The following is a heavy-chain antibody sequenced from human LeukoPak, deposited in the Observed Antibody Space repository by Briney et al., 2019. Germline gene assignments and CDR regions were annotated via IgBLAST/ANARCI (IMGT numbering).Heavy chain of an antibody. J-gene: IGHJ4*02. CDR3: AKDRTPNSIAVAGIFDY. V-gene: IGHV3-30*18. CDR1: GFTFSSYG. CDR2: ISYDGSNK. Sequence: GGSPRLSCAASGFTFSSYGMHWVRQAPGKGLEWVAVISYDGSNKYYADSVKGRFTISRDNSKNTLYLQMNSLRAEDTAVYYCAKDRTPNSIAVAGIFDYWGQGTLVTVSS. D-gene: IGHD6-19*01.